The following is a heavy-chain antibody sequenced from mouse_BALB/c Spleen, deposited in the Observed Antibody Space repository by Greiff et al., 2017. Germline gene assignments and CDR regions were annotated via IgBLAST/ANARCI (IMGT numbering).Heavy chain of an antibody. CDR3: AREPYYAMDY. Sequence: QVQLQQSGAELVKPGASVKLSCKASGYTFTSYWMHWVKQRPGQGLEWIGEINPSNGRTNYNEKFKSKATLTVDKSSSTAYMQLSSLTSEDSAVYYCAREPYYAMDYWGQGTSVTVSS. J-gene: IGHJ4*01. CDR2: INPSNGRT. CDR1: GYTFTSYW. V-gene: IGHV1S81*02.